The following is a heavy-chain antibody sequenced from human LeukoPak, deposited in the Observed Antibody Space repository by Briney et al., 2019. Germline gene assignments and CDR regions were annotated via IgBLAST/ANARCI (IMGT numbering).Heavy chain of an antibody. D-gene: IGHD3-9*01. J-gene: IGHJ3*02. CDR3: ARQGRLRYFDWLLSDPHDAFDI. CDR2: IDPSDSYT. CDR1: GYSFTSYW. Sequence: GESLKISCKGSGYSFTSYWISWVRQMPGKGLEWMGRIDPSDSYTNYSPSFQGHVTISADKSISTANLQWSSLKASDTAMYYCARQGRLRYFDWLLSDPHDAFDIWGQGTMVTVSS. V-gene: IGHV5-10-1*01.